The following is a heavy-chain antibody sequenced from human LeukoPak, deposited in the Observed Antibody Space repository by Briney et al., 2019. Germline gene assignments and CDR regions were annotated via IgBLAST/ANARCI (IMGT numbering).Heavy chain of an antibody. CDR2: IGTAGDT. J-gene: IGHJ6*02. Sequence: GGSLRLSCAASGFTFSSYDMHWVRQATGKGLEWVSAIGTAGDTYYPGSVKGRFTISRENAKNSLYLQMNSLRAGDTAVYYCARDLSDNGMDVWGQGTTVTVSS. CDR1: GFTFSSYD. V-gene: IGHV3-13*01. D-gene: IGHD2-15*01. CDR3: ARDLSDNGMDV.